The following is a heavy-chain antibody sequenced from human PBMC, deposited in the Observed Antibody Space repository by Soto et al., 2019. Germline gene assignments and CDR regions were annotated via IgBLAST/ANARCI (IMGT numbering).Heavy chain of an antibody. CDR1: GFTFSSYG. J-gene: IGHJ4*02. V-gene: IGHV3-30*18. Sequence: QVQLVESGGGVVQPGRSLRLSCAASGFTFSSYGMHWVRQAPGKGLEWVAVISYDGSNKYYADSVKGRFTITRDNSKNTLYLQMNSMRAEDTAVYYCAKDLDGMSMAVGGVDYWGQGTLVTVSS. CDR3: AKDLDGMSMAVGGVDY. D-gene: IGHD6-19*01. CDR2: ISYDGSNK.